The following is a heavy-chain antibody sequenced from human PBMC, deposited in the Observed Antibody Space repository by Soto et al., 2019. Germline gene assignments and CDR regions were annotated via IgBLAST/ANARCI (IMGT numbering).Heavy chain of an antibody. V-gene: IGHV3-30*03. J-gene: IGHJ4*02. CDR1: GFSLNSYG. CDR3: ARRGTGTADY. Sequence: QVQLVESGGGVVQPGRSLRLSCAVSGFSLNSYGMHWVRQAPGEGLEWVAVISYDGNNKYYADSVKGRFTISRDNSKNTVYLEMNSLRGEDSAVYYCARRGTGTADYWGQGTLVTVSS. D-gene: IGHD1-1*01. CDR2: ISYDGNNK.